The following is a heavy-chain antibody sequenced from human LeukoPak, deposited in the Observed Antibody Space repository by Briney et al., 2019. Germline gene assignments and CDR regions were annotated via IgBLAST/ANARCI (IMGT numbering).Heavy chain of an antibody. CDR1: GYTFTGYY. Sequence: ASVKVSCKASGYTFTGYYMHWVRQAPGQGREWMGWINPNSGGTNYAQKFQVRVTMTRDTSITTAYMELSRLRSDDTAVYYCARELDLVVPAATPPGFDYWGQGTLVTVSS. J-gene: IGHJ4*02. D-gene: IGHD2-2*02. CDR3: ARELDLVVPAATPPGFDY. V-gene: IGHV1-2*02. CDR2: INPNSGGT.